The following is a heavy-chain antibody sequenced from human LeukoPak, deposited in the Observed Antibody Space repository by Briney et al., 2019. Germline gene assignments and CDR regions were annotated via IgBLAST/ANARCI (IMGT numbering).Heavy chain of an antibody. Sequence: PGGSLRLSCAASGFTFSSYGMHWVRQAPGKGLEWVAFIRYDGSNKYYADSVKGRFTISRDNSKNTLDLQMNSLRAEDTAVYYCAKARCSSTSCHLFDYWGQGTLVTVSS. J-gene: IGHJ4*02. D-gene: IGHD2-2*01. CDR1: GFTFSSYG. CDR3: AKARCSSTSCHLFDY. CDR2: IRYDGSNK. V-gene: IGHV3-30*02.